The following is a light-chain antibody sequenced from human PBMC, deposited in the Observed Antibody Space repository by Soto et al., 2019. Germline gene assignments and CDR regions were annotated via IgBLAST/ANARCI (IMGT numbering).Light chain of an antibody. J-gene: IGKJ2*01. CDR3: QHYGSSAYT. Sequence: EIVLTQSPGTLSLSPGERATLSCRASQSVRSNYLAWYQQKPGQAPRLLIYGASSRATGIPDRCSGSGSGTDFTLTISRLEPEDFAVYYCQHYGSSAYTFGQGTTLEIK. CDR1: QSVRSNY. CDR2: GAS. V-gene: IGKV3-20*01.